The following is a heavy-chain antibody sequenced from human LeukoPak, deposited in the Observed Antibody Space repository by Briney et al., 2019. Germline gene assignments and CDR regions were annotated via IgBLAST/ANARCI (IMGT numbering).Heavy chain of an antibody. V-gene: IGHV1-69*04. CDR1: GGTFSSSA. J-gene: IGHJ6*02. CDR2: IIPVLNIT. Sequence: SVKVSCKPSGGTFSSSAITWVRQAPGQGLEWMGRIIPVLNITTYAQKFQGRVTITADTSTSTVYMELSSLRSEETAVYYCAKDQGLTAPPPYGLDVWGQGTTVIVTS. CDR3: AKDQGLTAPPPYGLDV. D-gene: IGHD5-18*01.